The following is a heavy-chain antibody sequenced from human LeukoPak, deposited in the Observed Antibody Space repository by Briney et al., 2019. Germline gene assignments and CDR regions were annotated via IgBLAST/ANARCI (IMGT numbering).Heavy chain of an antibody. D-gene: IGHD1-26*01. V-gene: IGHV3-11*01. J-gene: IGHJ6*02. CDR3: ARLPLLVGSYYQNYYYGMDV. Sequence: PGGSLRLSCAASGFTFSDYYMSWIRQAPGKGLEWVSYISSSGSTIYYADSVKGRFTISRDNAKNSLYLQTNSLRAEDTAVYYCARLPLLVGSYYQNYYYGMDVWGQGTTVTVSS. CDR1: GFTFSDYY. CDR2: ISSSGSTI.